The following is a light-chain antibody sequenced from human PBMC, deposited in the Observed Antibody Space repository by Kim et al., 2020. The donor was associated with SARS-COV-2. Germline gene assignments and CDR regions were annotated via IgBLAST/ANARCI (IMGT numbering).Light chain of an antibody. CDR2: QAS. Sequence: LSASVGDRVPITCRASQSISWLAWYQQRPGKAPKLLIYQASTLESGVPSRFSGSGSGTEFSLTISSLQPDDFATYHCQHYDSCPYTFGQGTRLEI. J-gene: IGKJ2*01. CDR1: QSISW. CDR3: QHYDSCPYT. V-gene: IGKV1-5*01.